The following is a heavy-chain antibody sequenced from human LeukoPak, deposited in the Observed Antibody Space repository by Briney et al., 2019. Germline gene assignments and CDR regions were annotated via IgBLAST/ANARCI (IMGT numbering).Heavy chain of an antibody. CDR3: ARLSVPAFDI. D-gene: IGHD2-2*01. Sequence: GGSLRLSCAASGFTFSGYWMHWVRQAPGKGLVWVSRVKSDGSMTNYADSVKGRFTISRDNAKNTLYLQMNSLRAEDTAVYYCARLSVPAFDIWGQGTMVTVSS. CDR2: VKSDGSMT. J-gene: IGHJ3*02. V-gene: IGHV3-74*01. CDR1: GFTFSGYW.